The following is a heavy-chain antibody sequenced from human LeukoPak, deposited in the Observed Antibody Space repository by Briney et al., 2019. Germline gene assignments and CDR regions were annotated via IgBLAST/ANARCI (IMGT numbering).Heavy chain of an antibody. V-gene: IGHV1-2*02. D-gene: IGHD3-3*01. CDR2: INPNSGGT. J-gene: IGHJ4*02. CDR1: GYTFTGYY. CDR3: ARVPLYDFWSGYYGTSTVTGEFDY. Sequence: ASVTVSFKASGYTFTGYYMHWVRQAPGQGGEWMGWINPNSGGTNYAQKFQGRVTMTRDTSISTAYMELSRLRSDDTAVYYCARVPLYDFWSGYYGTSTVTGEFDYWGQGTLVTVSS.